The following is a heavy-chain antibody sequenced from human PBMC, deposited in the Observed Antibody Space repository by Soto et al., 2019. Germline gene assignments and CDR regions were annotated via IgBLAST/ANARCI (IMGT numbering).Heavy chain of an antibody. J-gene: IGHJ4*02. CDR3: ARDWLITATTLFDS. D-gene: IGHD1-7*01. CDR1: CGAISIYC. Sequence: WETLSLACTVWCGAISIYCWSFIRQPSWEGLEWILRIYTSGSNNYNTSLKSRVTMSVDTSKNQLYLKLSSVTAADKAVYYCARDWLITATTLFDSWGQGTVLPLSS. V-gene: IGHV4-4*07. CDR2: IYTSGSN.